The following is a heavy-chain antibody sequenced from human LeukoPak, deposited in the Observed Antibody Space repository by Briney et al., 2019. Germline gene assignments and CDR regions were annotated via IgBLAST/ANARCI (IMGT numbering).Heavy chain of an antibody. CDR2: ISAYNGNT. CDR1: GYTFTRSG. J-gene: IGHJ6*03. CDR3: ARVQAPPVRGVIRYYYYMDV. D-gene: IGHD3-10*01. V-gene: IGHV1-18*01. Sequence: ASVKVSCKASGYTFTRSGITWVRQAPGQGLEWMGWISAYNGNTNYAQKLQGRVTMTTDTSTSTAYMELRSLRSDDTAVYYRARVQAPPVRGVIRYYYYMDVWGKGTTVTVSS.